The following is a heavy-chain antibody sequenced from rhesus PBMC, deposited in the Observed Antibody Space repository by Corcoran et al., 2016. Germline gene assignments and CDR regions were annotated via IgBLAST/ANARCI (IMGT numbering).Heavy chain of an antibody. CDR3: ARRRQLGGRFDV. J-gene: IGHJ5-1*01. CDR1: GDSISSNY. Sequence: QVQLQESGPGLVKPSETLSLTCAVSGDSISSNYWSWIRQAPGKGLEWIGRSVGRGWSTNYTPPLKKRVTISPTPSENQFSLKLSSVTAADTAVYYCARRRQLGGRFDVWGPGVLVTVSS. V-gene: IGHV4-160*01. CDR2: SVGRGWST. D-gene: IGHD6-25*01.